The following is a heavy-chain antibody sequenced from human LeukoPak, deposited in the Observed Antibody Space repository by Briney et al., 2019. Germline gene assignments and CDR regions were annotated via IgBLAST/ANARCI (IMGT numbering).Heavy chain of an antibody. V-gene: IGHV3-23*01. Sequence: GSLRLSCAASGFTFSNYGMSWVRQAPGKGLEWVSAISGSGDSTYYADSVKGRFTISRDNSKNTLYLQMNSLRSEDTAVYYCAAAPAAGYNWFDPWGQGTLVTVSP. D-gene: IGHD6-13*01. CDR1: GFTFSNYG. CDR2: ISGSGDST. CDR3: AAAPAAGYNWFDP. J-gene: IGHJ5*02.